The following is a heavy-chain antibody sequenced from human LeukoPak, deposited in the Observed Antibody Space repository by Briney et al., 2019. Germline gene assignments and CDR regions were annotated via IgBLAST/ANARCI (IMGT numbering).Heavy chain of an antibody. Sequence: GGSLGLSCAASGLTFSNAWMSWVRQAPGKGLEWVGRIKRKSDGGTTDYAAPVNGRFTISRDDSKNTLYLQMNSLKSEDTAVYYCTTELDIRPNHYWGQGTLVTVSS. CDR3: TTELDIRPNHY. J-gene: IGHJ4*02. CDR2: IKRKSDGGTT. D-gene: IGHD3-22*01. CDR1: GLTFSNAW. V-gene: IGHV3-15*01.